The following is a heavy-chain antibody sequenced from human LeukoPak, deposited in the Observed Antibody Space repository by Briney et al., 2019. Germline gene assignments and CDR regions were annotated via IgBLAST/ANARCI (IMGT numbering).Heavy chain of an antibody. D-gene: IGHD3-10*01. CDR2: ISGSGRST. V-gene: IGHV3-23*01. Sequence: PGGSLRLSCAASGFTFSSYAMTWVRQAPGKGLEWVSAISGSGRSTYYADSVKGRFTISRDNSKNTLYLQMNSLRAEDTAVYYCAKDPLVRGATYDYWGRGTLVTVSS. J-gene: IGHJ4*02. CDR1: GFTFSSYA. CDR3: AKDPLVRGATYDY.